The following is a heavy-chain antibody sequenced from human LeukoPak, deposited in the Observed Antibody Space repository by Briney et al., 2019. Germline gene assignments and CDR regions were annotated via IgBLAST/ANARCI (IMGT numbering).Heavy chain of an antibody. D-gene: IGHD3-10*01. J-gene: IGHJ6*02. CDR2: IYYSGST. V-gene: IGHV4-39*01. CDR1: GGSISSSSYY. CDR3: AREVYGSGSYNYYYGMDV. Sequence: PSETLSLICTVSGGSISSSSYYWGWIRQPPGKGLEWIGSIYYSGSTYYNPSLKSRVTISVDTSKNQFSLKLSSVTAADTAVYYCAREVYGSGSYNYYYGMDVWGQGTTVTVSS.